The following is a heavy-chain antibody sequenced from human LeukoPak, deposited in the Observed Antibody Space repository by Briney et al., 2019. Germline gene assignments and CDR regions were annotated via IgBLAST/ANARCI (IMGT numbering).Heavy chain of an antibody. CDR3: ARRNSLGYTDV. V-gene: IGHV4-4*09. CDR2: IYTSGST. CDR1: GSSISSYY. J-gene: IGHJ6*03. Sequence: SETLSLTCTVSGSSISSYYWSWIRQPPGKGLEWIGYIYTSGSTNYNPSLKSRVTISVDTSKNQFSLKLSFVTAADTAVYYCARRNSLGYTDVWGKGTTVTVSS. D-gene: IGHD1-14*01.